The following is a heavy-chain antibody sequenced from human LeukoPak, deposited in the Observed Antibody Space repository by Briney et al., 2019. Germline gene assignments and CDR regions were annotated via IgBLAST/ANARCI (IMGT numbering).Heavy chain of an antibody. CDR1: GGSISSYY. J-gene: IGHJ4*02. V-gene: IGHV4-59*08. D-gene: IGHD3-22*01. Sequence: SETLSLTCTVSGGSISSYYWSWIRQPPGKGLEWIGYIYYSGSTKYNPSLKSRVTISVDTSKSQFSLKLTSVTAADTAVYYCARSEYYYDSSGSRPLWYFDYWGQGTLVTVSS. CDR2: IYYSGST. CDR3: ARSEYYYDSSGSRPLWYFDY.